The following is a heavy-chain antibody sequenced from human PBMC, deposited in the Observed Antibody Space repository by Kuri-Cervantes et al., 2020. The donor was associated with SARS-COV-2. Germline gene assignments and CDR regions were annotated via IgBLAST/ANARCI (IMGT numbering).Heavy chain of an antibody. D-gene: IGHD3-3*01. J-gene: IGHJ4*02. CDR2: IYSGGGST. CDR3: AKVAKYYDFWSGPSAAYYFDY. V-gene: IGHV3-23*03. Sequence: GGSLRLSCAASGFTFSSYAMSWVRQAPGKGLEWVSVIYSGGGSTYYADSVKGRFTISRDDSKNTLYLQMNSLRAEDTAVYYCAKVAKYYDFWSGPSAAYYFDYWGQGTLVTVSS. CDR1: GFTFSSYA.